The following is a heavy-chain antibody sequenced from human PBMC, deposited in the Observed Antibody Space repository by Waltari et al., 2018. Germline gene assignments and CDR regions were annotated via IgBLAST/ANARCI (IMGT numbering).Heavy chain of an antibody. CDR2: ISPTKGNT. CDR3: AREEDNYDASTELDY. CDR1: GYTFTNFG. D-gene: IGHD3-22*01. J-gene: IGHJ4*02. V-gene: IGHV1-18*01. Sequence: QVQLVQSGGEVGKPGDSVRVSCKASGYTFTNFGISWVRQAPGQGLEWMGWISPTKGNTNFAQKFQGRVLLTTDASTTTAYLELSGLKSDDTAVYYCAREEDNYDASTELDYWGQGTLVTVSS.